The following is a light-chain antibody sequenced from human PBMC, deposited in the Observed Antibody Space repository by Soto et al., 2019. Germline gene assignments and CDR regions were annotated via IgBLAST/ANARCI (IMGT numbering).Light chain of an antibody. J-gene: IGKJ1*01. CDR3: LQDINYPWT. CDR1: QSVDIN. Sequence: EIVLTQSPATLSVSPGERVTLSCRASQSVDINLAWYQQKPGQAPRLLIYGASTRATDMPGRFSGSGSGTDFTLAISSLQPEDSATYYCLQDINYPWTFGQGTKVDIK. CDR2: GAS. V-gene: IGKV3-15*01.